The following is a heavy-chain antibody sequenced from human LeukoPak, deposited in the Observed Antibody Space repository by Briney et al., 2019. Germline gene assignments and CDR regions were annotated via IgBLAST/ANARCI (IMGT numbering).Heavy chain of an antibody. CDR3: ARPVAGRSFDY. CDR2: INQDGSEK. Sequence: GGSLRLSCAASGFTFSSYAMSWVRQAPGKGLEWVASINQDGSEKYYVDSVKGRFTISRDNAKNSLYLQMNSLRAEDTAVYYCARPVAGRSFDYWGQGTLVTVSS. J-gene: IGHJ4*02. V-gene: IGHV3-7*01. CDR1: GFTFSSYA. D-gene: IGHD6-19*01.